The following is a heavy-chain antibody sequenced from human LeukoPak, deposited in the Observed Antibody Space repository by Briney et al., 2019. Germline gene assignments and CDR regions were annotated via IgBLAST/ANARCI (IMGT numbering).Heavy chain of an antibody. Sequence: GGSLRLSCAASGFTFSNYAMSWVRQALGKGLEWVSVIGGGGGNTYYADSVKGRFTISRDNSKNTLYLQMNSLRAEDTAVYYCAKSGYYGSASDAFDIWGQGTMVTVSS. CDR2: IGGGGGNT. D-gene: IGHD3-10*01. CDR1: GFTFSNYA. J-gene: IGHJ3*02. V-gene: IGHV3-23*01. CDR3: AKSGYYGSASDAFDI.